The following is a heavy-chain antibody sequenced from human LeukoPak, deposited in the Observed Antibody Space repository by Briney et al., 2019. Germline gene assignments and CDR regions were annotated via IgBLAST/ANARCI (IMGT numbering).Heavy chain of an antibody. Sequence: GGSLRLSCAASGFTFSGYYMSWIRQAPGKGLEWISYISTRGTTIYYADSVKGRFTNSRDNAKNSLFLQMNSLTTEDTAVYYCATAQFLEWLPDWGQGTLVAVS. D-gene: IGHD3-3*01. V-gene: IGHV3-11*04. CDR1: GFTFSGYY. J-gene: IGHJ4*02. CDR2: ISTRGTTI. CDR3: ATAQFLEWLPD.